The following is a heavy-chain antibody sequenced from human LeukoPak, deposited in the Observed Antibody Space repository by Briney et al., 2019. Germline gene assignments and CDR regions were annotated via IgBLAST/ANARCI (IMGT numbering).Heavy chain of an antibody. J-gene: IGHJ4*02. CDR1: GFTFTTYG. CDR3: ANSYYYDTSGRYTISNHLDY. CDR2: ISYDGSHK. D-gene: IGHD3-22*01. V-gene: IGHV3-30*18. Sequence: GGSLRLSCAASGFTFTTYGMHWVRQAPGKGLEWLAVISYDGSHKYYTDSVKGRFTISRDNSKNTLYLQMDSLTPEDTAMYYCANSYYYDTSGRYTISNHLDYWGQGTLVTVSP.